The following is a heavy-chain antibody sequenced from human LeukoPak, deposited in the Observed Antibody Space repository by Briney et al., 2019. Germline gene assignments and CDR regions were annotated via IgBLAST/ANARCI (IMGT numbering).Heavy chain of an antibody. Sequence: GGSLRLSCAASGFTFSSYGMHWVRQAPGKGLEWVAFIRYDGSNKYYADSVKGRFTISRDNSKSTLYLQMNSLRAEDTAVYYCASYIAAAGPFDYWGQGTLVTVSS. J-gene: IGHJ4*02. CDR1: GFTFSSYG. V-gene: IGHV3-30*02. CDR2: IRYDGSNK. CDR3: ASYIAAAGPFDY. D-gene: IGHD6-13*01.